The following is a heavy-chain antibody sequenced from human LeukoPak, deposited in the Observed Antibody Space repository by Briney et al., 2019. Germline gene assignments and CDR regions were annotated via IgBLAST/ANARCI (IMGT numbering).Heavy chain of an antibody. CDR3: ARARLERYMDV. J-gene: IGHJ6*03. CDR2: IYHSGST. V-gene: IGHV4-39*07. CDR1: GGSISSRSYY. D-gene: IGHD4-11*01. Sequence: SETLSLTCSVSGGSISSRSYYWGWVRQPPGKGLEWIGSIYHSGSTSYNPSLKSRVTISVDTSKNQFSLKLSSVTAADTAVYYCARARLERYMDVWGTGTTVTVSS.